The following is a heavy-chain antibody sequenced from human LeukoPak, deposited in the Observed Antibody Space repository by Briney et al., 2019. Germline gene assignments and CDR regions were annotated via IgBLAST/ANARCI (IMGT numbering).Heavy chain of an antibody. CDR1: GGSISSYY. CDR2: IYTSGST. Sequence: SETLSLTCTASGGSISSYYWSWIRQPAGKGLEWIGRIYTSGSTNYNPSLKSRVTMSVDTSKNQFSLKLSSVTAADTAVYYCARGSLDYYDSSGLDYWGQGTLVTVSS. CDR3: ARGSLDYYDSSGLDY. J-gene: IGHJ4*02. V-gene: IGHV4-4*07. D-gene: IGHD3-22*01.